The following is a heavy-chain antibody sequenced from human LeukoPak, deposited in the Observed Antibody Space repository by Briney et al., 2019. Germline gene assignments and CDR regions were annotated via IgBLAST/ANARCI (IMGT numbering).Heavy chain of an antibody. J-gene: IGHJ6*03. D-gene: IGHD6-19*01. CDR3: ARRRAVAGTDTYYYHYYMDV. Sequence: ASVKVSCKASGYTFTSYGISWVRQAPGQGLEWMGWISAYNGNTNYAQKLQGRVTMTTDTSTSTAYMELRSLRSDDTAVYYCARRRAVAGTDTYYYHYYMDVWGKGTTVTVSS. V-gene: IGHV1-18*01. CDR2: ISAYNGNT. CDR1: GYTFTSYG.